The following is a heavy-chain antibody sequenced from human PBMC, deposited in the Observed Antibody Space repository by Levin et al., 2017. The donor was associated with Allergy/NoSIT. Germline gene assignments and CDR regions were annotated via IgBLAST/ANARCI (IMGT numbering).Heavy chain of an antibody. CDR1: GYTFTSYD. V-gene: IGHV1-8*01. Sequence: AASVKVSCKASGYTFTSYDINWVRQATGQGLEWMGWMNPNSGNTGYAQKFQGRVTMTRNTSISTAYMELSSLRSEDTAVYYCARGSVTTANYYYYYGMDVWGQGTTVTVSS. CDR3: ARGSVTTANYYYYYGMDV. D-gene: IGHD4-17*01. CDR2: MNPNSGNT. J-gene: IGHJ6*02.